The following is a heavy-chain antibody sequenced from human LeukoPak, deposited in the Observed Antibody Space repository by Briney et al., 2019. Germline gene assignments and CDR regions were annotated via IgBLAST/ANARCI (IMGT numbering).Heavy chain of an antibody. CDR3: AKKGEKTEWLRFSNWFDP. J-gene: IGHJ5*02. D-gene: IGHD5-12*01. CDR2: ISGSGGST. V-gene: IGHV3-23*01. CDR1: GFTFSSYA. Sequence: GGSLGLSCAASGFTFSSYAMSWVRQAPGKGLEWVSAISGSGGSTYYADSVKGRFTISRDNSKNTLYLQMNSLRAEDTAVYYCAKKGEKTEWLRFSNWFDPWGQGTLVTVSS.